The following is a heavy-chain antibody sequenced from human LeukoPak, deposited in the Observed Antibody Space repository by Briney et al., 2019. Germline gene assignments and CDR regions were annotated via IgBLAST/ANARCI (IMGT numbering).Heavy chain of an antibody. CDR2: IIPIFGTA. D-gene: IGHD2-21*02. Sequence: SVKVSCKASVGTYSSYAISWVRQAPGQGLEWMGGIIPIFGTAKYAQKFQGRVTITADKSTSTAYMELSSLRSEDTAVYYCAREAYCGGDCYSIPPKDYYYYYMDVWGKGTTVTVSS. V-gene: IGHV1-69*06. J-gene: IGHJ6*03. CDR3: AREAYCGGDCYSIPPKDYYYYYMDV. CDR1: VGTYSSYA.